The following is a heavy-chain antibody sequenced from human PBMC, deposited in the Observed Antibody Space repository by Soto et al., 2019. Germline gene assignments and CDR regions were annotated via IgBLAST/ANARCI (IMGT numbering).Heavy chain of an antibody. CDR2: IYHSGNT. CDR1: GDSISSGAW. CDR3: ATRDPGHY. V-gene: IGHV4-4*02. Sequence: SETLSLTCAVSGDSISSGAWWSWVRQSPGKGLQWIGEIYHSGNTRNNPSLKSRVTMSVDKSNNQFSLRSEDTAVYYCATRDPGHYWGQGTLVTVSS. J-gene: IGHJ4*02.